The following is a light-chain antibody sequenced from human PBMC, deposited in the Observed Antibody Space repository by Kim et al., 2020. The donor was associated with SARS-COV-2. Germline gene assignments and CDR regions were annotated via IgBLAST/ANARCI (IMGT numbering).Light chain of an antibody. J-gene: IGKJ2*01. V-gene: IGKV3-20*01. CDR3: QQYSSSTQT. CDR2: DAS. CDR1: RSISSSY. Sequence: EIVLTQSPGTLSLSPGERATLSCRASRSISSSYLAWYQQKPGQAPRLLIYDASTRAAGIPDRFSGSGSGTDFTVTISRLEPEDFAVYYCQQYSSSTQTFGEGTKLEI.